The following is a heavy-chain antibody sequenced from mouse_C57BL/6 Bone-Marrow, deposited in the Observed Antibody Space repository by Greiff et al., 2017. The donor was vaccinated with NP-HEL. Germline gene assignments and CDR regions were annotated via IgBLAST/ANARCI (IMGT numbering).Heavy chain of an antibody. CDR3: AKGYDGGY. CDR2: IYPGDGDT. CDR1: GYAFSSSW. J-gene: IGHJ3*02. D-gene: IGHD3-1*01. V-gene: IGHV1-82*01. Sequence: QVQLQQSGPELVKPGASVKISCKASGYAFSSSWMNWVKQRPGKGLEWIGRIYPGDGDTNYNGKFKGKATLTADKSSSTAYMQLSSLTSEDAAVYFCAKGYDGGYWGQGTLVTVSA.